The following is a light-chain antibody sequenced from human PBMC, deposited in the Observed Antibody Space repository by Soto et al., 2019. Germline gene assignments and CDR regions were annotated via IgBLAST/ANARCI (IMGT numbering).Light chain of an antibody. CDR2: GAS. CDR3: QQYGSSPRT. CDR1: QSVSSNY. V-gene: IGKV3-20*01. Sequence: EIVLTQSPGTLSLSPGERATLSCRASQSVSSNYLAWYQQKPGQAPRLLIYGASSRATGIPDRFSGSGSGTDFTLTMSRLEPEDFAVYYCQQYGSSPRTFGQGTKVEIK. J-gene: IGKJ1*01.